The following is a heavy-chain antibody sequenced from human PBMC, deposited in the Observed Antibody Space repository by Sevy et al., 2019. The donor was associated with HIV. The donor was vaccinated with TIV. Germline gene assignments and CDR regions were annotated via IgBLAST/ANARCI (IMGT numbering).Heavy chain of an antibody. J-gene: IGHJ4*02. CDR2: INSDGRLS. CDR1: GFTSGSFY. CDR3: AIGSAGTAQH. V-gene: IGHV3-74*01. D-gene: IGHD6-19*01. Sequence: GESLKISCAASGFTSGSFYMHWVRQTPKKGLVWVSNINSDGRLSNYADSVKGRFIVSRDNAKNTRHLQMTSLGAEDTAVYYCAIGSAGTAQHWGQGILVTVSS.